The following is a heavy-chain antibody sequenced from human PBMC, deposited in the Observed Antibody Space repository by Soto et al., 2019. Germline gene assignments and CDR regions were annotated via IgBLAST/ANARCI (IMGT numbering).Heavy chain of an antibody. J-gene: IGHJ6*03. CDR2: INHSGST. V-gene: IGHV4-34*01. D-gene: IGHD3-10*01. CDR1: CGYFSGFY. Sequence: SETLSLTCAVYCGYFSGFYWSWIRQPPGKGLEWIGEINHSGSTNYNPSLKSRVTISVDTSKNQFSLKLSSVTAADTAVYYCERGRSIWFGELRPYYYYMDVWGKGTTVTVSS. CDR3: ERGRSIWFGELRPYYYYMDV.